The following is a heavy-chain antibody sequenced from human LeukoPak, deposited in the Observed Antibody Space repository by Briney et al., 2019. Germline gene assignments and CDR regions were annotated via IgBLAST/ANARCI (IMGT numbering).Heavy chain of an antibody. J-gene: IGHJ5*02. CDR1: GFTFTSYP. CDR2: ISYDGSNK. V-gene: IGHV3-30-3*01. CDR3: ARGYISPRMNWFDP. Sequence: TGGSLRLSCAASGFTFTSYPMHWVRQAPGKGLEWWAVISYDGSNKYSADSVKGRFTISRDNSKNTLYLQMNSLRAEDTAVYYCARGYISPRMNWFDPWGQGTLVTVSS. D-gene: IGHD3-16*02.